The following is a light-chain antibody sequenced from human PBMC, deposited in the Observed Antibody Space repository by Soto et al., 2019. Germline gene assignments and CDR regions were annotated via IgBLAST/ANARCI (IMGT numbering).Light chain of an antibody. CDR2: EVS. V-gene: IGLV2-14*01. CDR3: ISYTGSSKSYV. Sequence: QSSLPHPAAVSGSPGHSITIACSGTSSDVGSYDHVAWYQQFPVKTPKLMIYEVSNRPSGVSSRFSGSKSGNTASLTISGLQAEDEADYYCISYTGSSKSYVFGSGTKSTVL. J-gene: IGLJ1*01. CDR1: SSDVGSYDH.